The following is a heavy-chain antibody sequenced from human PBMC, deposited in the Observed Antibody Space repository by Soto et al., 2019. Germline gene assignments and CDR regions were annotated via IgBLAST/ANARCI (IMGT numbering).Heavy chain of an antibody. CDR2: IYYSGST. J-gene: IGHJ4*02. CDR3: ARRTALAQLDRPSLDY. Sequence: PSETLSLTCTVSGGSISSGGYYWSWIRQHPGKGLEWIGYIYYSGSTYYNPSLKSRVTISVDTSKNQFSLKLSFVTAADTAVYFCARRTALAQLDRPSLDYRGQRTLVTVSS. CDR1: GGSISSGGYY. D-gene: IGHD1-1*01. V-gene: IGHV4-31*03.